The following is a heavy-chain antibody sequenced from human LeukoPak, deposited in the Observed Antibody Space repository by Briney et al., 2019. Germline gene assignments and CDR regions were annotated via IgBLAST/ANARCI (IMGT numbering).Heavy chain of an antibody. D-gene: IGHD4-11*01. CDR1: GGSISSGSYY. J-gene: IGHJ5*02. Sequence: SETLSLTCTVSGGSISSGSYYWSWLRQPAGKGLEWIGRIYTSGSTNYNPSLKSRVTISVDTSENQFSLKLSSVTAADTAVYYCAYSDYDGWFDPWGQGTLVTVSS. CDR2: IYTSGST. CDR3: AYSDYDGWFDP. V-gene: IGHV4-61*02.